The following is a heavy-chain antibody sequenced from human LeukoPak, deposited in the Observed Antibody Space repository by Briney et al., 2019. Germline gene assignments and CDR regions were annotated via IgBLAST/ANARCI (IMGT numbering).Heavy chain of an antibody. D-gene: IGHD3-3*01. CDR2: IRASSGIT. CDR3: ARDSDFYDSLTFYGMDV. V-gene: IGHV3-23*01. J-gene: IGHJ6*02. Sequence: GGSLRLSCAASEFSFGDYAMSWVRQAPGKGLEWVSDIRASSGITYYADSVKGRFTISRDNSKNTLYLQMNSLRADDTALYFCARDSDFYDSLTFYGMDVWGQGTTVIVSS. CDR1: EFSFGDYA.